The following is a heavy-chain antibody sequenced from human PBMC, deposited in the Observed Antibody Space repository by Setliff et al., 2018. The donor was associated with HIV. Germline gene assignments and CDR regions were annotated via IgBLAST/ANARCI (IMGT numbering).Heavy chain of an antibody. CDR1: GGSFSGYY. CDR2: IMHSGST. Sequence: SETLSLTCAVYGGSFSGYYWSWIRQPPGKGLEWIGEIMHSGSTNYNPSLKSRVTISVDTSKNQFSLKLSSVTAADTAVYYCARRSGWSLDYWGQGTLVTV. CDR3: ARRSGWSLDY. V-gene: IGHV4-34*12. J-gene: IGHJ4*02. D-gene: IGHD6-19*01.